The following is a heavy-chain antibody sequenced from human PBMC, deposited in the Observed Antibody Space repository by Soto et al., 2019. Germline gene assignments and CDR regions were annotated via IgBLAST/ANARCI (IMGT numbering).Heavy chain of an antibody. D-gene: IGHD5-12*01. CDR1: GVSISSSY. CDR2: IYYTGTT. Sequence: SETLSLTCTVSGVSISSSYWSWIRQSPGTGLEWIGYIYYTGTTNYNPSLKRRVTISLDTAKNQFSLNVNSLTTADTAVYFCARGGNRYSNTASGVGGFDFWGQGTLVTVSS. CDR3: ARGGNRYSNTASGVGGFDF. J-gene: IGHJ4*02. V-gene: IGHV4-59*01.